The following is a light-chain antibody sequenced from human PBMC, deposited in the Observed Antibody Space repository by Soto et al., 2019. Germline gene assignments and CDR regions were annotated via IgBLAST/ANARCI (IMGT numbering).Light chain of an antibody. CDR2: KAS. CDR3: QQSYNSPQT. Sequence: DIQMTESPSTRFGSVGDRVTITCRASQTISSWLAWYQQKPGKAPKLLIYKASTLKSGVPSRFSGSGSGTDFTLTISSLQPEDVATYSCQQSYNSPQTFGRGTKVDIK. CDR1: QTISSW. J-gene: IGKJ1*01. V-gene: IGKV1-5*03.